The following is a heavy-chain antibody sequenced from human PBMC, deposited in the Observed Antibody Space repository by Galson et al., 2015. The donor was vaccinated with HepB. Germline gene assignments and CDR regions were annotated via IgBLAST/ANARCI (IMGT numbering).Heavy chain of an antibody. J-gene: IGHJ4*02. Sequence: SLRLSCAASGFTCSSYSMNWVRQAPGKGLEWVSYISGSSHAIYYADSVKGRFTVSRDNAKNSLYLQMNSLRAEDTAVYYCAREWLVRWHFDYWGQGTLATVSS. CDR3: AREWLVRWHFDY. CDR2: ISGSSHAI. D-gene: IGHD6-19*01. CDR1: GFTCSSYS. V-gene: IGHV3-48*01.